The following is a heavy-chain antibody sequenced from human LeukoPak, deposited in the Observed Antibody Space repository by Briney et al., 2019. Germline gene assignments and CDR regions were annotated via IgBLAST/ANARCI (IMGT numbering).Heavy chain of an antibody. J-gene: IGHJ5*02. CDR1: GYTFTGYY. D-gene: IGHD2-2*01. Sequence: ASVKVSCKASGYTFTGYYMHWVRQAPGQGLEWMGWINPNSGGTNYAQKFQGRVTMTRDTSISTAYMELSRLRSDDTAVYYCARGDIVVVPAGEFDPWGQGTPVTVSS. CDR2: INPNSGGT. V-gene: IGHV1-2*02. CDR3: ARGDIVVVPAGEFDP.